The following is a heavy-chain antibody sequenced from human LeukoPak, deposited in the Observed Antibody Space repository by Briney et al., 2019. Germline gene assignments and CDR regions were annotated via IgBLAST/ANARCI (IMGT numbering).Heavy chain of an antibody. CDR2: ISAYNGNT. D-gene: IGHD3-10*01. CDR3: RVGGSGSYYNDDDAFDI. V-gene: IGHV1-18*01. CDR1: GYTFTSYG. J-gene: IGHJ3*02. Sequence: ASVKVSCKASGYTFTSYGISWVRQAPGQGLEWMGWISAYNGNTNYAQKLQGRVTMTTDTSTSTVYMELRSLRSDDTAVYYCRVGGSGSYYNDDDAFDIWGQGTMVTVSS.